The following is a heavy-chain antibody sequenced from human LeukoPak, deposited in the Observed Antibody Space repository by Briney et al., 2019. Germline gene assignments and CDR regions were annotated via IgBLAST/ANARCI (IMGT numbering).Heavy chain of an antibody. J-gene: IGHJ4*02. CDR1: EFSVGSNY. D-gene: IGHD3-10*01. CDR2: IYSGGST. CDR3: ARALWFGETFPAY. Sequence: PGGSLRLSCAASEFSVGSNYMTWVRQAPGKGLEWVSLIYSGGSTYYADSVKGRFTISRDNSKNTLYLQMNSLRAEDTAVYYCARALWFGETFPAYWGQGTLVTVSS. V-gene: IGHV3-66*01.